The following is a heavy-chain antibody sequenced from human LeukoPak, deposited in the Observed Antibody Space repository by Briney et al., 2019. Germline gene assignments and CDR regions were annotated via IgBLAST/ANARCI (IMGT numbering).Heavy chain of an antibody. J-gene: IGHJ6*03. CDR1: TGSNSSSNYL. Sequence: PSETVSLTCTVYTGSNSSSNYLWRWIRQPPAKVVQRIGRNCYSGSTYYNPSLKSRVTISVDTSTNQFSLKLSSVTAADTAVYYCARSYSSSSHYYSYYMDVWGKGTTVTVSS. CDR3: ARSYSSSSHYYSYYMDV. CDR2: NCYSGST. V-gene: IGHV4-39*01. D-gene: IGHD6-6*01.